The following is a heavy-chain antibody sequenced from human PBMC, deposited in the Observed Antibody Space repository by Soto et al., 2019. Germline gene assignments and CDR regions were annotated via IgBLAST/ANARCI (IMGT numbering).Heavy chain of an antibody. Sequence: GESLKISCKGSGYSFTSYWIGWVRQMPGKGLEWMGIIYPGDSDTRYSPSFQGQVTISADKSISTAYLQWSSLKASDTAMYYCARQDYYGSGSYPISDYYYYGMDVWGQGTTVTVSS. V-gene: IGHV5-51*01. CDR2: IYPGDSDT. J-gene: IGHJ6*02. CDR1: GYSFTSYW. D-gene: IGHD3-10*01. CDR3: ARQDYYGSGSYPISDYYYYGMDV.